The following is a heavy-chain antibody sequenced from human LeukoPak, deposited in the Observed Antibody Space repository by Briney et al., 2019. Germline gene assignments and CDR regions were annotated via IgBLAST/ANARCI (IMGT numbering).Heavy chain of an antibody. CDR3: AGFGYCSSTSCPGDALDI. CDR2: ISSSSSYI. V-gene: IGHV3-21*01. Sequence: GGSLRLSCAASGFTFSSYSMNWVRQAPGKGLEWVSSISSSSSYIYYADSVKGRFTISRDNAKNSLYLQMNSLRAEDTAVYYCAGFGYCSSTSCPGDALDIWGQGTTVTVSS. J-gene: IGHJ3*02. CDR1: GFTFSSYS. D-gene: IGHD2-2*01.